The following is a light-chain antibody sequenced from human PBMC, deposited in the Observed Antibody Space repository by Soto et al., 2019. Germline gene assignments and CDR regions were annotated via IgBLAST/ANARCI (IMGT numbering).Light chain of an antibody. CDR2: GAS. J-gene: IGKJ1*01. V-gene: IGKV3-20*01. CDR1: QSVSSSY. CDR3: QQYGSSPWT. Sequence: EIVLTQSPGTLSLSPGERATLSCRASQSVSSSYLAWYQQKPGQAPRLLIYGASSRAIGIPDRFSSSGSGTDFTLTISRLEPEDFAVYYCQQYGSSPWTFGQGTKV.